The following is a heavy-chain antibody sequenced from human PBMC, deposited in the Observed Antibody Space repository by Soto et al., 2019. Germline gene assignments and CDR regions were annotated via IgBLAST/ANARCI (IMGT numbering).Heavy chain of an antibody. CDR1: GGSVSSGSYY. Sequence: PSETLSLTCTVSGGSVSSGSYYLSWIRQPPGKGLEWIGYIYYSGSTNYNPSLKSRVTISVDTSKNQFSLKLSSVTAADTAVYYCARVLADYSSGWTNWFDPWGQGNLVTVSS. CDR3: ARVLADYSSGWTNWFDP. V-gene: IGHV4-61*01. CDR2: IYYSGST. D-gene: IGHD6-19*01. J-gene: IGHJ5*02.